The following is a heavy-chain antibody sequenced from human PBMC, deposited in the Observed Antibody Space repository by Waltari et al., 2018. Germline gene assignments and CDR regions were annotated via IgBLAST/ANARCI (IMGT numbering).Heavy chain of an antibody. D-gene: IGHD3-10*01. Sequence: EVQLLQSGAEVKKPGTPVKISCKVSGDTFTDNYIHWIQPAPGKGLQWMGLLDPEDGQAEYAEKFQGRVTMTADTSIHTAYMELTSLTSEDTAFYYCAAALGGGISASRPFHFWGQGTMITVSS. CDR3: AAALGGGISASRPFHF. CDR2: LDPEDGQA. J-gene: IGHJ3*01. V-gene: IGHV1-69-2*01. CDR1: GDTFTDNY.